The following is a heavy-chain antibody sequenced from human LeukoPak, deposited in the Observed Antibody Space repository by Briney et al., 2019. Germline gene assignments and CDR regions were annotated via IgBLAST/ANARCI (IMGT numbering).Heavy chain of an antibody. J-gene: IGHJ6*03. CDR2: ISAFNGIT. CDR1: GYTLTSYG. CDR3: ARTHRLPYYMDV. V-gene: IGHV1-18*01. Sequence: ASVKVSCKASGYTLTSYGISWVRQAPGQGLEWMGWISAFNGITNYAQKLQGRVTMTTDTSTNTAYMELRSLRSDDTAVYYCARTHRLPYYMDVWGKGTTVTISS.